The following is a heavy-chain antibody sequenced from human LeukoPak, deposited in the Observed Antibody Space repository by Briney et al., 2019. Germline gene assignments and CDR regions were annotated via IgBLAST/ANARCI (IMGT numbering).Heavy chain of an antibody. CDR2: ISWNSGSI. V-gene: IGHV3-9*03. CDR1: GFTFDDYA. CDR3: AKGVATITSLNWYFDL. D-gene: IGHD5-12*01. J-gene: IGHJ2*01. Sequence: GGSLRLSCAASGFTFDDYAMHWFRQAPGKGLEWVSGISWNSGSIGYADSVKGRFTISRDNAKNSLYLQMNSLRAEDMALYYCAKGVATITSLNWYFDLWGRGTLVTVSS.